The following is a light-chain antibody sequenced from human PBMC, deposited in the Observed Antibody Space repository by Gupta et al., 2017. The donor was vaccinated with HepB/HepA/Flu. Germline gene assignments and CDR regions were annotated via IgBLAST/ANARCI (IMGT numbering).Light chain of an antibody. J-gene: IGKJ2*01. V-gene: IGKV3-11*02. CDR1: QSVNNY. Sequence: EIVLTQSPATLSLSPGERATLSRMSSQSVNNYLAWYQQKPGQAPRLLISDASNRGTAIPAKLSSSGSSGAFSLTIISRVPADFAVYYCCQRCDWPPTFGQGTKLDIK. CDR3: CQRCDWPPT. CDR2: DAS.